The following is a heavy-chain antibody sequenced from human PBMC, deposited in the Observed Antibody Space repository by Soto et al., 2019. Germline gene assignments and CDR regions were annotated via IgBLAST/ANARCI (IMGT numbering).Heavy chain of an antibody. D-gene: IGHD1-26*01. CDR3: ASWLVGAPFDS. CDR2: INDSGRT. J-gene: IGHJ4*01. V-gene: IGHV4-34*01. Sequence: PSEARSLTCSFYGDSFTKDYWSWVRQPPGKCLEWIGEINDSGRTNFNPSLKSRVTISVDRSKNQFSLKLRSVTAAETGVYYCASWLVGAPFDSWGHGTLVTVSS. CDR1: GDSFTKDY.